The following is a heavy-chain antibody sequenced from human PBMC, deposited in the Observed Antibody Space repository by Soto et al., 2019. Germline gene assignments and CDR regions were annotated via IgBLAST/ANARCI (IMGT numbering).Heavy chain of an antibody. J-gene: IGHJ5*02. CDR3: AREEAAASAGFDP. Sequence: QVQLQESGPGLVKPSQTLSLTCTVSGGSISSGGYYWSWIRQHPGKGLEWIGYIYYSGSTYYNPSLKSRVNISVDTSKNQFSLKLSSVTAADTAVYYCAREEAAASAGFDPWGQGTLVTVSS. D-gene: IGHD6-13*01. V-gene: IGHV4-31*03. CDR2: IYYSGST. CDR1: GGSISSGGYY.